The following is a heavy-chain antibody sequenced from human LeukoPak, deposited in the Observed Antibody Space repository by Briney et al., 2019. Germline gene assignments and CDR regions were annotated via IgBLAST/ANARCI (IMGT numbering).Heavy chain of an antibody. CDR2: IYTSGST. Sequence: SETLSLTCTVSGGSISSYYWSWIRQPAGKGLEWIGRIYTSGSTNYNPSLKSRVTMSVGTSKNQFSLKLSSVTAADTAVYYCARDRENSGRYYYYYMDVWGKGTTVTISS. D-gene: IGHD3-10*01. CDR1: GGSISSYY. CDR3: ARDRENSGRYYYYYMDV. J-gene: IGHJ6*03. V-gene: IGHV4-4*07.